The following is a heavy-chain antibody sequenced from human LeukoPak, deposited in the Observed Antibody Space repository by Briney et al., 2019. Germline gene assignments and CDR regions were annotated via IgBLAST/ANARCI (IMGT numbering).Heavy chain of an antibody. CDR3: ASFIVVVPAAIYYGMDV. CDR2: ISSSSSPI. CDR1: GFTFGNYN. J-gene: IGHJ6*02. D-gene: IGHD2-2*01. Sequence: GGSLRLSCAASGFTFGNYNMNWVRQAPGKGLEWVSYISSSSSPIYYADSVKGRFTISRDNAKNSLYLQMNSLRAEDTAVYYCASFIVVVPAAIYYGMDVWGQGTTVTVSS. V-gene: IGHV3-48*04.